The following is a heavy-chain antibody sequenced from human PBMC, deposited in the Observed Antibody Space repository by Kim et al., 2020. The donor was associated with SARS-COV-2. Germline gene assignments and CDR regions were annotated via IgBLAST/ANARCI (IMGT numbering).Heavy chain of an antibody. D-gene: IGHD4-17*01. Sequence: GGSLRLSCAASGFTFSSYAMSWVRQAPGKGLEWVSAISGSGGSTYYADSVKGRFTISRDNSKNTLYLQMNSLRAEDTAVYYCAKAVGSYGDYVISIAVDAFDIWGQGTMVTVSS. V-gene: IGHV3-23*01. CDR2: ISGSGGST. J-gene: IGHJ3*02. CDR1: GFTFSSYA. CDR3: AKAVGSYGDYVISIAVDAFDI.